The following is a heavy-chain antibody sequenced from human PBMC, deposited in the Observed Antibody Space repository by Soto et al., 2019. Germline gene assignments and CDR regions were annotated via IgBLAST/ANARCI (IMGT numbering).Heavy chain of an antibody. CDR3: AKDNTAMVTDY. CDR1: GFTFSSYG. J-gene: IGHJ4*02. D-gene: IGHD5-18*01. V-gene: IGHV3-30*18. Sequence: GGSLRLSCAASGFTFSSYGMHWVRQAPGKGLEWVAVISYDGSNKYYADSVKGRFTISRDNSKNTLYLQMNSLRAEDTAVYYCAKDNTAMVTDYWGQGTLVTVSS. CDR2: ISYDGSNK.